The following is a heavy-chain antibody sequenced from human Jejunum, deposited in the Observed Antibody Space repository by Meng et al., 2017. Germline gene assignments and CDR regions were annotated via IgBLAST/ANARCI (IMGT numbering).Heavy chain of an antibody. D-gene: IGHD3-10*01. CDR2: ISGSGSST. V-gene: IGHV3-23*01. CDR1: GFTFTNYA. Sequence: GESLKISCQASGFTFTNYAMSWVRQAPGMGLEWVSVISGSGSSTYYADSVKGRFTISRDNSKNTLYLEMNSLRAEDTAIYYCAKASDPGGSHAPLCCWGQGTLVTVSS. J-gene: IGHJ4*02. CDR3: AKASDPGGSHAPLCC.